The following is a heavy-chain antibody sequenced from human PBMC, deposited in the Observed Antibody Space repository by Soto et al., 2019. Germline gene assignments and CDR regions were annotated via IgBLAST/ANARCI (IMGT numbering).Heavy chain of an antibody. Sequence: GFLRLSCAASGLTFRSYWMHWVRQAPGKGLVWVSRINTDGSVAMYVDSVKGRFTISRDNAKNSLYLQMNSLRAEDTAVYYCARFYYDSSGYLPSPYYYYYGMDVWGQGTTVTVSS. V-gene: IGHV3-74*03. J-gene: IGHJ6*02. CDR2: INTDGSVA. CDR3: ARFYYDSSGYLPSPYYYYYGMDV. D-gene: IGHD3-22*01. CDR1: GLTFRSYW.